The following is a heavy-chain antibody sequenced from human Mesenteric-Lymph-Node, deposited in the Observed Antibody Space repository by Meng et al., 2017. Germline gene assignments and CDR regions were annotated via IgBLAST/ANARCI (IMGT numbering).Heavy chain of an antibody. J-gene: IGHJ3*02. CDR1: GGTFSSYA. V-gene: IGHV1-69*06. CDR2: IIPIFGTA. CDR3: ASINDSRRDKAFDI. Sequence: SVKVSCKATGGTFSSYAISWVRQAPGQGLEWMGGIIPIFGTANYAQKFQGRVTITADKSTSTAYMELSSLRSEDTAVYYCASINDSRRDKAFDIWGQGTMVTVSS. D-gene: IGHD3-22*01.